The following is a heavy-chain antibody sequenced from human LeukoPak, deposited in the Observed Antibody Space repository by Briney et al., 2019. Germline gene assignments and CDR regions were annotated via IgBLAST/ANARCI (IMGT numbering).Heavy chain of an antibody. V-gene: IGHV4-34*01. Sequence: SETLSLTCAVYGGSFSGYYWSWIRQPPGKGLEWIGEINHSGSTNYNPSLKSRVTISVDTSKNQFSLKLSSVTAADTAVYYCAASTTGTTLFGYWGQGTLVSVSS. CDR3: AASTTGTTLFGY. D-gene: IGHD1-1*01. CDR2: INHSGST. CDR1: GGSFSGYY. J-gene: IGHJ4*02.